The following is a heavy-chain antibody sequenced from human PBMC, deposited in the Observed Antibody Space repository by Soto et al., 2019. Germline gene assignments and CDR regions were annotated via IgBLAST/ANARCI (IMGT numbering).Heavy chain of an antibody. D-gene: IGHD3-10*01. CDR2: IDPGDSYI. J-gene: IGHJ5*02. Sequence: GESLKISCQGSGYVFTTYWISWVRQMPGKGLEWMGRIDPGDSYINYSPSFQGHVPISVDNSSSTAYLQFHSLEASDTAIYYCARVRVSAFYDNWFDPWGQGNLVTVAS. CDR1: GYVFTTYW. CDR3: ARVRVSAFYDNWFDP. V-gene: IGHV5-10-1*01.